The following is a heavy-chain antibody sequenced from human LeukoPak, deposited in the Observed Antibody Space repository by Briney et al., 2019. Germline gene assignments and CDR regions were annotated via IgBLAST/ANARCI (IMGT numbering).Heavy chain of an antibody. V-gene: IGHV3-30*02. CDR2: IRYDGSNK. CDR1: GFTFSSYG. D-gene: IGHD1-1*01. J-gene: IGHJ3*02. Sequence: GGSLRLSCAASGFTFSSYGMHWVRQAPGKGLEWVAFIRYDGSNKYYADSVKGRFTISRDNSKNTLYLQMNSLRAEDTAVYYCATVNWNDRAGAFDIWGQGTMVTVSS. CDR3: ATVNWNDRAGAFDI.